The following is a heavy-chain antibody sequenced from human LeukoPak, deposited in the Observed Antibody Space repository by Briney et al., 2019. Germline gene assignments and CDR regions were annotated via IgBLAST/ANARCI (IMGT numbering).Heavy chain of an antibody. CDR1: GGSFSGYY. J-gene: IGHJ4*02. CDR3: ARGFGGFMITFGGVSHFDY. V-gene: IGHV4-34*01. D-gene: IGHD3-16*01. Sequence: SETLSLTCAVYGGSFSGYYWSWTRQPPGKGLEWIGEINHSGSTNYNPSLKSRATISVDTFKNQFSLKLSSVIAADTAVYYCARGFGGFMITFGGVSHFDYWGQGTLVTVSS. CDR2: INHSGST.